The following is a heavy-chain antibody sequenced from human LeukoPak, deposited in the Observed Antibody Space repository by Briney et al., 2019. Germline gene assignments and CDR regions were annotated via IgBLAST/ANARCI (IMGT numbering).Heavy chain of an antibody. Sequence: GGSLRLSCAASGFIFSSYGMSWVRQAPGKGLEWVSAISGSGGSTYYADSVKGRFTISRDNSKNTLYLQMNSLRAEDTAVYYCAKSSSSWYHRGSWFDPWGQGTLVTVSS. D-gene: IGHD6-19*01. J-gene: IGHJ5*02. CDR3: AKSSSSWYHRGSWFDP. CDR1: GFIFSSYG. CDR2: ISGSGGST. V-gene: IGHV3-23*01.